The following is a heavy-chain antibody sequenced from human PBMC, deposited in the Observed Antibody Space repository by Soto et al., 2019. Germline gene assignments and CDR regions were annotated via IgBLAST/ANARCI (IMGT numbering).Heavy chain of an antibody. Sequence: EVQLVESGGGLVQPGGSLRLSCAASGFTFSAHYMDWVRQAPGKGLEWVGRIKNKANSYTTEYAASVEGRFTISREDSQNSLYLQMNSLKTEDTAVYYCARVSLVGPSGGRYFDDWGQGSQVAVS. CDR2: IKNKANSYTT. D-gene: IGHD1-26*01. CDR1: GFTFSAHY. CDR3: ARVSLVGPSGGRYFDD. J-gene: IGHJ4*02. V-gene: IGHV3-72*01.